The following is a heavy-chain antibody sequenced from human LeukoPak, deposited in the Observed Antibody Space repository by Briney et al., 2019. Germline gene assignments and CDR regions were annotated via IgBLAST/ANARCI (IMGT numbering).Heavy chain of an antibody. CDR1: GFTFSSFA. D-gene: IGHD6-19*01. Sequence: GGSLRLSCAASGFTFSSFAMTWVRQAPGKGLEWVSTVSRNGDSTYYADSVKGRFTISRDNSKNTLYLQMNSLRAEDTALYYCAKDLIAVGDGYYFDYWGQGTLVTVSS. J-gene: IGHJ4*02. CDR2: VSRNGDST. CDR3: AKDLIAVGDGYYFDY. V-gene: IGHV3-23*01.